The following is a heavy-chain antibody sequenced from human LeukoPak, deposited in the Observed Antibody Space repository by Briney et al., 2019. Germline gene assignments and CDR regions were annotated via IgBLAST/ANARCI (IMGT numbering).Heavy chain of an antibody. CDR3: VKGCSSTGCYTSEW. D-gene: IGHD2-2*02. CDR1: GFAFSSYA. Sequence: GGSLRLSCAASGFAFSSYAMTWVRQAPGKGLEWVSVISGRGDGTHYADSVRDRFSISRDNSKNTMYLQMSSLRAEDTALYYCVKGCSSTGCYTSEWWGQGTLVTVSS. J-gene: IGHJ4*02. CDR2: ISGRGDGT. V-gene: IGHV3-23*01.